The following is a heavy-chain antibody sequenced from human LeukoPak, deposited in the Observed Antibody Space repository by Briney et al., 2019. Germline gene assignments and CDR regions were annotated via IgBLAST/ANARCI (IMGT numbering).Heavy chain of an antibody. V-gene: IGHV3-21*01. CDR1: GFTFSSYS. CDR3: ATWGHSSQNFDY. CDR2: ISSSSSYI. D-gene: IGHD6-13*01. Sequence: PEGSLRLSCAASGFTFSSYSMNWVRQAPGKGLEWVSSISSSSSYIYYADSVKGRFTISRDNAKNSLYLQMNSLRAEDTAVYYCATWGHSSQNFDYWGQGTLVTVSS. J-gene: IGHJ4*02.